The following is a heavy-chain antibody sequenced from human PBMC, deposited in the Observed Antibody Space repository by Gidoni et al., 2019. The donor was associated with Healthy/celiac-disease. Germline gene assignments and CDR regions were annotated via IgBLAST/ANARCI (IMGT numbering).Heavy chain of an antibody. D-gene: IGHD6-19*01. Sequence: QVQLVQSGAEVKKPGASLQVSCKASGYTFPSYFISWVRQAPGQGLEWMGWISAYNGNTNYAQKLQGRVTMTTDTSTSTAYMELRSLRSDDTDVYYCAREWRSRIAVAGPDQKWFDPWGQGTLVTVSS. CDR2: ISAYNGNT. CDR1: GYTFPSYF. J-gene: IGHJ5*02. V-gene: IGHV1-18*04. CDR3: AREWRSRIAVAGPDQKWFDP.